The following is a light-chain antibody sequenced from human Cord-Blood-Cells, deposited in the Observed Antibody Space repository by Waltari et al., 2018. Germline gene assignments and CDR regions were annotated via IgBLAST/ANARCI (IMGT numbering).Light chain of an antibody. CDR1: QGISSY. V-gene: IGKV1-8*01. CDR2: AAS. J-gene: IGKJ4*01. CDR3: QQYYSYPLS. Sequence: AIRMTQSPSSLSASTGDRVTITCRASQGISSYLAWYQQKPGKAPKLLIYAASTLQSGVPSRFSGSGSGTDFTLTISCLQSEDFATYYCQQYYSYPLSFGGGTKAEI.